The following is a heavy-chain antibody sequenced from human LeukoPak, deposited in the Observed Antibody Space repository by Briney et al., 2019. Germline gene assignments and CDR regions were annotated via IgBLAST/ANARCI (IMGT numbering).Heavy chain of an antibody. J-gene: IGHJ4*02. CDR2: IYSGGST. CDR3: AKDVYCSSTSCYPLIDY. V-gene: IGHV3-53*01. CDR1: GFTVSSNY. Sequence: GGSLRLSCAASGFTVSSNYMSWVRQAPGKGLEWVSVIYSGGSTYYADSVKGRFTISRDNSKNTLYLQMNSLRAEDTAVYYCAKDVYCSSTSCYPLIDYWGQGTLVTVSS. D-gene: IGHD2-2*01.